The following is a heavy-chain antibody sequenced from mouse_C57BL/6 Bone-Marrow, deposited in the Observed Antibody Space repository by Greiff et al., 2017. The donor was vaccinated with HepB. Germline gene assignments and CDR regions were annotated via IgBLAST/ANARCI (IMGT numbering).Heavy chain of an antibody. CDR2: ISSGGSYT. CDR3: ARRGTGSSWFAY. D-gene: IGHD4-1*01. Sequence: EVQLVESGGDLVKPGGSLKLSCAASGFTFSSYGMSWVRQTPDKRLEWVATISSGGSYTYYPDSVKGRFTISRDNAKNTLYLQMSSLKSEDTAMYYCARRGTGSSWFAYWGQGTLVTVSA. CDR1: GFTFSSYG. J-gene: IGHJ3*01. V-gene: IGHV5-6*01.